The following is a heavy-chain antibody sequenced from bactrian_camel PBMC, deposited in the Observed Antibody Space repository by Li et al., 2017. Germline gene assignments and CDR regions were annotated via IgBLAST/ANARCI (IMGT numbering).Heavy chain of an antibody. D-gene: IGHD6*01. CDR1: GFTFSDYT. V-gene: IGHV3S42*01. Sequence: DVQLVESGGGLVQPGGSLRLSCAASGFTFSDYTMTWVRQAPGKGLEWVSDINSSGRNTNYADSVKGRFIISRDNAKNTLYLQLNSLKTEDTALHYCATSYGGSWYAPFYWGQGTQVTVS. CDR2: INSSGRNT. CDR3: ATSYGGSWYAPFY. J-gene: IGHJ4*01.